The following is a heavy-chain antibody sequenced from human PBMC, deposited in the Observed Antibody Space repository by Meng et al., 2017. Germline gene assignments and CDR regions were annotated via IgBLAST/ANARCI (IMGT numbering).Heavy chain of an antibody. V-gene: IGHV3-13*01. J-gene: IGHJ2*01. CDR3: VRKIGGTTNFDL. D-gene: IGHD1-7*01. CDR2: ISIGGDT. CDR1: GFTFSTYG. Sequence: VQLVESGGGVVQPGGSLRLSCAASGFTFSTYGMHWVRQVTGKGLEWVSAISIGGDTFYAGSVEGRFTISRENAKNSVYLQMNSLRDGDTAVYYCVRKIGGTTNFDLWGRGTLVTVSS.